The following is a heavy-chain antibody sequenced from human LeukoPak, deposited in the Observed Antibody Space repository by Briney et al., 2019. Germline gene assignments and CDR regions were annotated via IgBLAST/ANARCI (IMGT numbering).Heavy chain of an antibody. V-gene: IGHV4-4*07. Sequence: SETLSLTCTVSGGSISSYYWSWIRQPAGKGLEWIGRIYTSGSTNYNPSLKSRVTISVDTSKNQFSLKLSSVTAADTAVYYCARQYSYGNYYYYMDVWGKGTTVTVSS. CDR2: IYTSGST. CDR3: ARQYSYGNYYYYMDV. J-gene: IGHJ6*03. D-gene: IGHD5-18*01. CDR1: GGSISSYY.